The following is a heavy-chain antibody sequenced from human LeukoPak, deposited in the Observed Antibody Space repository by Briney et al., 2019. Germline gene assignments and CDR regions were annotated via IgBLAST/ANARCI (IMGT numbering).Heavy chain of an antibody. CDR2: ISAYNGNT. CDR3: AREQWDDAFDI. D-gene: IGHD1-26*01. V-gene: IGHV1-18*01. Sequence: GASVKVSCKAAGYTFTSYVISCVRQAPGQGREWMGGISAYNGNTNYAQKLQGRVTMTTDKSTSTAYMELRSLRSDDTAVYYSAREQWDDAFDIWGQGTMVTVSS. CDR1: GYTFTSYV. J-gene: IGHJ3*02.